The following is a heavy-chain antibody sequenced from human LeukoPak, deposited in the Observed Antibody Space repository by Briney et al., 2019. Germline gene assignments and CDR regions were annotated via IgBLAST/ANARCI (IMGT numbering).Heavy chain of an antibody. Sequence: GGSLRLSCAASGFTFSSYAMSWVRQAPGKGLEWVSGISGSGGTTYYADSVKGRFTISRDNSKNTLYVRMNSLRAEDTAVYYCAKDRGFSWATVSTALFEYWGLGTLVTVSS. CDR3: AKDRGFSWATVSTALFEY. D-gene: IGHD4-17*01. J-gene: IGHJ4*02. V-gene: IGHV3-23*01. CDR2: ISGSGGTT. CDR1: GFTFSSYA.